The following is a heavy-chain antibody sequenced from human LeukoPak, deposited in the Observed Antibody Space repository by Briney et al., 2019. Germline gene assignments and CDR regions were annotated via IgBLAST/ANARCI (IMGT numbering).Heavy chain of an antibody. V-gene: IGHV1-2*02. CDR3: AREIVATIGGAFDI. CDR1: GYTFSDYY. Sequence: ASVNVSCTASGYTFSDYYLHWVRQAPGHGLEWMGSINPHSGGTHDAQKFQGRVTMTRDTSISTAYMELSSVRSDDTAVYFCAREIVATIGGAFDIWGQGTMVTVSS. D-gene: IGHD5-12*01. J-gene: IGHJ3*02. CDR2: INPHSGGT.